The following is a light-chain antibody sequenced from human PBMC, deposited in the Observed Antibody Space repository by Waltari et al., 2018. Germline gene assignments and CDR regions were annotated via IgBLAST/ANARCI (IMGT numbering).Light chain of an antibody. V-gene: IGKV4-1*01. CDR2: WGS. J-gene: IGKJ5*01. Sequence: DIVMTQSPDFLAVSLGERATINCKSSQSVLHSSNNKNYLAWYRQKPGQPPKLLIYWGSTRESGVPDRISGSGSGTDFTLTISSLQAEDVAVYYCQQYYSSPHTFGLGTRLEIK. CDR1: QSVLHSSNNKNY. CDR3: QQYYSSPHT.